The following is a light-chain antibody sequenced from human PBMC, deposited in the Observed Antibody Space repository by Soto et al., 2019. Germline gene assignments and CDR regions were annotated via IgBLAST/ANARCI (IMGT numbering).Light chain of an antibody. J-gene: IGKJ5*01. CDR1: QSVSSY. Sequence: DIVLTQSPATLSLSPGERATLSCRASQSVSSYLAWYQQKPGQAPRLLIYDASNRATGIPARFSGSGSGTDFTLTISSLEPEDFAVYYCHQRQYWPPITFGQGTRLEIK. CDR3: HQRQYWPPIT. CDR2: DAS. V-gene: IGKV3-11*01.